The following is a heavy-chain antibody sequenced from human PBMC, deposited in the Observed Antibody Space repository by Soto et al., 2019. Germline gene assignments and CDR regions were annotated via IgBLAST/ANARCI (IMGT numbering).Heavy chain of an antibody. V-gene: IGHV4-39*01. CDR2: IYYSGST. Sequence: SETLSLTCTVSGGSISSSSYYWGWIRQPPGKGLEWIGSIYYSGSTYYNPSLKSRVTISVDTSKNQFSLKLSSVTAADTAVYYCARQVYYDFWSGSYNWFDPWGQGTLVTVSS. CDR3: ARQVYYDFWSGSYNWFDP. J-gene: IGHJ5*02. CDR1: GGSISSSSYY. D-gene: IGHD3-3*01.